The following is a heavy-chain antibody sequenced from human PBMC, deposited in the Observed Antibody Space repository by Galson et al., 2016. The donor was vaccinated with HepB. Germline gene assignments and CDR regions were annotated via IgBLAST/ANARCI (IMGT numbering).Heavy chain of an antibody. V-gene: IGHV3-30*18. CDR1: GFTFRSYR. D-gene: IGHD2-2*01. J-gene: IGHJ4*02. CDR2: ISYDGTNK. Sequence: SLRLSCACSGFTFRSYRIHWVRQAPGKGLEWVAVISYDGTNKYYADSLKGRFTFSRDNSKNTLYLQMNSLRAEDTAVYYCAKDAILACGTGCYADYWGQGTLVTVSS. CDR3: AKDAILACGTGCYADY.